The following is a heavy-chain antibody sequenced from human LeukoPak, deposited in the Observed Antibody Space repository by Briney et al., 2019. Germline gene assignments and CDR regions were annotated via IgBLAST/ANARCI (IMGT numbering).Heavy chain of an antibody. J-gene: IGHJ4*02. CDR1: GGSFRGYY. D-gene: IGHD5-18*01. CDR3: AREYSYGYFPFDY. Sequence: SETLSLTCAVYGGSFRGYYWSWIRQPPGKGREWIGEINHSGSTNYNPSLKSRVTISVDTSKNQFSLKLSSVTAADTAVYYCAREYSYGYFPFDYWGQGTLVTVSS. CDR2: INHSGST. V-gene: IGHV4-34*01.